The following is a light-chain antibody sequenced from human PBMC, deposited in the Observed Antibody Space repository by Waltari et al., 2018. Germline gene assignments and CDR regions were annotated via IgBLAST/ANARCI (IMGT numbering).Light chain of an antibody. CDR2: DAS. V-gene: IGKV1-33*01. CDR1: QEINDY. Sequence: DIQMTQSPSSLSASIGDRVTTTCQASQEINDYLNWYQQKPGKAPKLLIFDASKLGAGVPARFRGGGSGTDFTLAINSLQPEDVATYYCQQHDNFPYTFGQGTTLHI. CDR3: QQHDNFPYT. J-gene: IGKJ2*01.